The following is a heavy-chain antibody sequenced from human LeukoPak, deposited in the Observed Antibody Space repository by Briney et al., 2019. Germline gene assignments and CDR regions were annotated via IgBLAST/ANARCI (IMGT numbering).Heavy chain of an antibody. J-gene: IGHJ4*02. CDR2: ISAYNGNT. Sequence: GSVTVSCKASGYTFTSYGISWVRQAPGQGVEGMGWISAYNGNTNYAQKLQGRVTITTDTSTSTAYMELRSLRSDDTAVYYCARPVVVAATTPGYWGQGTLVTVSS. CDR1: GYTFTSYG. V-gene: IGHV1-18*01. D-gene: IGHD2-15*01. CDR3: ARPVVVAATTPGY.